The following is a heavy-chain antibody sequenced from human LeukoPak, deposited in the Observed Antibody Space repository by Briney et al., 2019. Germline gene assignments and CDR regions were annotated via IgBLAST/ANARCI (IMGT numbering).Heavy chain of an antibody. D-gene: IGHD5-18*01. CDR2: INSDGSST. CDR3: ARDGSFMGTLHY. Sequence: PGGSLRLSCAASGFTFSSYWMHWVRQTPGKGLVWVSHINSDGSSTNYADSVKGRFTISRDNAKNTLYLQVNSLRAEDTAVYYCARDGSFMGTLHYWGQGTLVTVSS. V-gene: IGHV3-74*01. CDR1: GFTFSSYW. J-gene: IGHJ4*02.